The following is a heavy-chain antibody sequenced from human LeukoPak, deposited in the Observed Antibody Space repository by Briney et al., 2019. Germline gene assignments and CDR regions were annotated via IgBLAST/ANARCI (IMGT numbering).Heavy chain of an antibody. CDR3: ARVRYSSSWYVIKYYYYGMDV. V-gene: IGHV1-18*01. CDR2: ISAYNGNT. J-gene: IGHJ6*02. CDR1: GYTLTELS. D-gene: IGHD6-13*01. Sequence: ASVKVSCKVSGYTLTELSMHWVRQAPGKGLEWMGWISAYNGNTNYAQKLQGRVTMTTDTSTSTAYMELRSLRSDDTAVYYCARVRYSSSWYVIKYYYYGMDVWGQGTTVTVSS.